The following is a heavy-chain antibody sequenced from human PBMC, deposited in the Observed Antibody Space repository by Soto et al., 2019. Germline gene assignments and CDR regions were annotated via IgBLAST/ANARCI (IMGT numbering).Heavy chain of an antibody. CDR2: ISSSSSTI. D-gene: IGHD3-10*01. Sequence: SGGSLRLSCAAAGFTLSSYSMNWVRQAPGKGLEWVSYISSSSSTIDYADCVKGRFTISRDNAQNSLYLQLNSLRAEDTAVYYCSRVGTMVRGVPYYYMDVWGKGTTVTVSS. J-gene: IGHJ6*03. CDR3: SRVGTMVRGVPYYYMDV. CDR1: GFTLSSYS. V-gene: IGHV3-48*01.